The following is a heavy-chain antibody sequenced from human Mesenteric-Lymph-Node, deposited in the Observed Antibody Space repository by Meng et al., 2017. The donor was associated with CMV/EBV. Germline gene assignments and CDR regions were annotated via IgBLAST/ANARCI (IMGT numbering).Heavy chain of an antibody. J-gene: IGHJ4*02. D-gene: IGHD1-26*01. V-gene: IGHV3-23*01. Sequence: GGSLRLSCVAYGFTFSNYDMSWVRQAPGKGLEWVSGIVTSADDTYYADSVKGRFTISRDNSKNTLYLQMNSLRADDTAVYYCAREEKGGNYFDYWGQGTLVTVSS. CDR3: AREEKGGNYFDY. CDR1: GFTFSNYD. CDR2: IVTSADDT.